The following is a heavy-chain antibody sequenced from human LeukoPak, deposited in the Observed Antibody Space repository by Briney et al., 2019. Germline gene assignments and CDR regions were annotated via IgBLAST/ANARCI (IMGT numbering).Heavy chain of an antibody. D-gene: IGHD5-18*01. V-gene: IGHV4-4*02. CDR3: ATNSMSGYSYGQFDY. J-gene: IGHJ4*02. CDR2: NYHSGST. Sequence: SGTLSLTCAVSGGSIGNTNWWSWVRQPPGKGLEWIGENYHSGSTNYNPSLKSRITISVDKSKNQFSLRLNSVTAADTGVYYCATNSMSGYSYGQFDYWGQGTLVTVSS. CDR1: GGSIGNTNW.